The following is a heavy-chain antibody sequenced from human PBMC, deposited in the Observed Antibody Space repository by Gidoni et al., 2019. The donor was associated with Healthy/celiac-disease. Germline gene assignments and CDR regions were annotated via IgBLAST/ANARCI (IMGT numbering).Heavy chain of an antibody. CDR3: ARGLSGYYYDSSGYPYDY. V-gene: IGHV4-39*07. Sequence: QLQLQESGPGLVKPSETLSLTCTVSGGSISSSSYYWGWIRQPPGKGLEWIGSIYYSGSTYYNPSLKSRVTISVDTSKNKFSLKLSSVTAADTAVYYCARGLSGYYYDSSGYPYDYWGQGTLVTVSS. CDR1: GGSISSSSYY. J-gene: IGHJ4*02. CDR2: IYYSGST. D-gene: IGHD3-22*01.